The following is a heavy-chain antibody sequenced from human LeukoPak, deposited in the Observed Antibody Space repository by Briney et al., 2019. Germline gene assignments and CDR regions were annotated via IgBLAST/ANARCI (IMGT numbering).Heavy chain of an antibody. V-gene: IGHV4-59*01. J-gene: IGHJ4*02. D-gene: IGHD4-23*01. Sequence: SETLSLTCIVSGGSISSYYWSWIRQPPGKGLEWIGYIYYSGNTNYNPSLKSRVTISVATSKNQFSLKLSSVTAADTAVYFCARGRSTVVSPYFDYWGQGTLVTVSS. CDR2: IYYSGNT. CDR3: ARGRSTVVSPYFDY. CDR1: GGSISSYY.